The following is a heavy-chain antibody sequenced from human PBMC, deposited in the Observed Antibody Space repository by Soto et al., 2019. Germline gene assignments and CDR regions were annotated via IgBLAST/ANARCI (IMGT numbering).Heavy chain of an antibody. CDR1: GFTFSNYA. CDR3: ERDIGNNYGSFAY. CDR2: ISYDGSNK. V-gene: IGHV3-30-3*01. D-gene: IGHD4-17*01. Sequence: GSLRLSCVASGFTFSNYAMNWFRQAPGKGLEWVAVISYDGSNKYYADSVKGRITISRDNSRNTLYLQMNNLRAEDTAMYYCERDIGNNYGSFAYWGQGTLVTVSS. J-gene: IGHJ4*02.